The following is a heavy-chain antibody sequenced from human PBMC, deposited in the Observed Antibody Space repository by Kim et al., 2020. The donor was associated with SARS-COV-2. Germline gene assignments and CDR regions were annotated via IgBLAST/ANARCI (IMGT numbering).Heavy chain of an antibody. V-gene: IGHV4-4*02. D-gene: IGHD1-1*01. Sequence: SETLSLTCGVSGGSISSSNWWSWVRQPPGKGLEWIGEIYTNGLDWIYPTGRTNYNPSLKSRVTISADRSKNQFSLRLSSVSAADTAVYYCARQGEKAGNSLIYFDYWGQGTLVTVSS. J-gene: IGHJ4*02. CDR2: IYTNGLDWIYPTGRT. CDR3: ARQGEKAGNSLIYFDY. CDR1: GGSISSSNW.